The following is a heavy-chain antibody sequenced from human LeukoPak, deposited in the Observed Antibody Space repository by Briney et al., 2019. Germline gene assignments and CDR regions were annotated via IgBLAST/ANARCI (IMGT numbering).Heavy chain of an antibody. CDR1: GYTFTSYD. CDR3: ASALSSGWLGVGWFDP. CDR2: MNPNRGNT. V-gene: IGHV1-8*01. J-gene: IGHJ5*02. D-gene: IGHD6-19*01. Sequence: ASVKVSCKASGYTFTSYDINWVRQATGQGLEWMGWMNPNRGNTGYAQKFQGRVTMTRNTSISTAYMELSSLRSEDTAVYYCASALSSGWLGVGWFDPWGQGTLVTVSS.